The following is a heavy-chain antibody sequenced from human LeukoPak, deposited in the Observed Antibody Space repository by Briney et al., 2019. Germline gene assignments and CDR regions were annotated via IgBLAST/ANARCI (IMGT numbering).Heavy chain of an antibody. CDR1: GFTFSDYY. V-gene: IGHV3-11*01. CDR2: ISSSGSTI. Sequence: GGSLRLSCAASGFTFSDYYMSWIRQAPGKGLEWVSYISSSGSTIYYADSVKGRFTISRDNAKNSPHLQMNSLRAEDTAVYYCARSTLRRRSVDYWGQGTLVTVSS. D-gene: IGHD3-16*02. CDR3: ARSTLRRRSVDY. J-gene: IGHJ4*02.